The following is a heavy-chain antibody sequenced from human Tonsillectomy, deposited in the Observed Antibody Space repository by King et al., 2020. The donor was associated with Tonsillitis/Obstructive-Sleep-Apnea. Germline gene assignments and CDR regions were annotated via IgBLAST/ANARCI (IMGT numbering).Heavy chain of an antibody. CDR3: ARDDKDDRYFDY. V-gene: IGHV1-46*01. J-gene: IGHJ4*02. CDR2: INPRDGIT. CDR1: GYTFTRYY. D-gene: IGHD2-15*01. Sequence: QLVQSGAEVKKPGASVKVFCKSYGYTFTRYYIHWVRQAPGQGLEWMGIINPRDGITTYPQKFQGRVTMTRDTSTNTVHMELRSLRSEDTAVYYCARDDKDDRYFDYWGRGTLVTVSS.